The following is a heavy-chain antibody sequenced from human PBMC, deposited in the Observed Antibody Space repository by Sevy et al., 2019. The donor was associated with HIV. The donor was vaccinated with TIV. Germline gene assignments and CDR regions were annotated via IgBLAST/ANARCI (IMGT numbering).Heavy chain of an antibody. CDR3: AREENRELGTIPLDS. CDR2: ISKSGSTT. J-gene: IGHJ4*02. D-gene: IGHD7-27*01. Sequence: QPGGSLRLSCAASGVTFSHHNMNWVRQAPGKGLEWISYISKSGSTTYFADSVRGRFTISRDNAKNSLFLEMHSLTDEDTAVYYCAREENRELGTIPLDSWGRGIQVTVSS. V-gene: IGHV3-48*02. CDR1: GVTFSHHN.